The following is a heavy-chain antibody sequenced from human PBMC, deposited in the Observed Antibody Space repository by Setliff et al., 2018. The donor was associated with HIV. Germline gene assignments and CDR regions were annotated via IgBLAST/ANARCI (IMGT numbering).Heavy chain of an antibody. Sequence: SETLSLTCTVSGDSISSNNYYGGWIRQPPGKGPEWIGSIYYSGSTYYNPSLQSRVTISVDSSKNQFSLILRSVTAADTAMYYCARSSGSGSYCFRYGVDVGGQGTTVTVSS. CDR3: ARSSGSGSYCFRYGVDV. D-gene: IGHD3-10*01. CDR1: GDSISSNNYY. CDR2: IYYSGST. V-gene: IGHV4-39*07. J-gene: IGHJ6*02.